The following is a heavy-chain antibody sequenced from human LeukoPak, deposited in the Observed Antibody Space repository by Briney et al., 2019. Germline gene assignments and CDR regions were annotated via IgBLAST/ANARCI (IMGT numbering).Heavy chain of an antibody. V-gene: IGHV3-49*04. D-gene: IGHD2-2*01. CDR2: IRSKAYGGTT. J-gene: IGHJ4*02. CDR1: GFTIGDYA. CDR3: TRAPAALFDY. Sequence: GGSLRLSCTASGFTIGDYAMSWVRQAPGKGLEWVGFIRSKAYGGTTEYAASVKGRFTISRDDSKSIAYLQMNSLKTEDTAVYYCTRAPAALFDYWGQGTLVTVSS.